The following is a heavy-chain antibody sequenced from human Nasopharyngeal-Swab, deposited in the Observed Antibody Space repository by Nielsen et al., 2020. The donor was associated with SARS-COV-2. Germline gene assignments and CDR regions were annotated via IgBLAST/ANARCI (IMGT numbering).Heavy chain of an antibody. CDR3: VRGQVVPAAIRYNWFDP. Sequence: GGSLRLSCAASGFTFSSYWMSWVRQAPGKGLEWVANIKQDGSEKYYVDSVKGRFTISRDNAKNSLYLQMNSLRAEDTAVYYCVRGQVVPAAIRYNWFDPWGQGTLVTVSS. CDR2: IKQDGSEK. V-gene: IGHV3-7*01. J-gene: IGHJ5*02. D-gene: IGHD2-2*01. CDR1: GFTFSSYW.